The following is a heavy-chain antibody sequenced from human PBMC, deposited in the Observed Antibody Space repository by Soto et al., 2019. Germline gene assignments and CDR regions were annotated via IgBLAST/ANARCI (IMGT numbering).Heavy chain of an antibody. V-gene: IGHV3-30-3*01. CDR2: ISYDGSNK. Sequence: ESGGGVVQPGRSLRLSCAASGFTFSSYAMHWVRQAPGKGLEWVAVISYDGSNKYYADSVKGRFTISRDNSKNTLYLQMNSLRAEDTAVYYCARDTAMSRKRFLEEGGWFDPWGQGTLVTVSS. D-gene: IGHD3-3*01. CDR1: GFTFSSYA. J-gene: IGHJ5*02. CDR3: ARDTAMSRKRFLEEGGWFDP.